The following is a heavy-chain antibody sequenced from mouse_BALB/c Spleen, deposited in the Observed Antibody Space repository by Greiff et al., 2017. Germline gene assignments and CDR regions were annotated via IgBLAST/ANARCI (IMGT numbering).Heavy chain of an antibody. D-gene: IGHD1-1*01. J-gene: IGHJ2*01. CDR1: GFTFSSFG. Sequence: EVNVMESGGGLVQPGGSRKLSCAASGFTFSSFGMHWVRQAPEKGLEWVAYISSGSSTIYYADTVKGRFTISRDNPKNTLFLQMTSLRSEDTAMYYCARSDGFDYWGQGTTLTVSS. V-gene: IGHV5-17*02. CDR2: ISSGSSTI. CDR3: ARSDGFDY.